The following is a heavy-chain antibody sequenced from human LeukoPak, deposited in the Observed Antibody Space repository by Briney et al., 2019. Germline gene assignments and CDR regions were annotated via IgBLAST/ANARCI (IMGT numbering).Heavy chain of an antibody. CDR1: GYTFTSYC. Sequence: ASVKVSCKASGYTFTSYCISWVRQAPGQGLEWMGWISTYNGNTNYAQKVQGRVTMTTDTSTSTAYMELRSLRSDDTAVYYCARDRPDIVATTYYFDYWGQGTLVTVSS. CDR3: ARDRPDIVATTYYFDY. J-gene: IGHJ4*02. CDR2: ISTYNGNT. V-gene: IGHV1-18*01. D-gene: IGHD5-12*01.